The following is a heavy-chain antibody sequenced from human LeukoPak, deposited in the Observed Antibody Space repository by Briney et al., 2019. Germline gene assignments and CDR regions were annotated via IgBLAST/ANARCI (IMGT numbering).Heavy chain of an antibody. CDR1: GGTFSSYA. D-gene: IGHD3-10*01. CDR2: IIPIFGTA. V-gene: IGHV1-69*06. CDR3: ATPVRSGSPLYGMDV. J-gene: IGHJ6*02. Sequence: GASVKVSCKASGGTFSSYAISWVRQAPGQGLEWMGGIIPIFGTAIYAQKFQGRVTMTEDTSTDTAYMELSSLRSEDTAVYYCATPVRSGSPLYGMDVWGQGTTVTVSS.